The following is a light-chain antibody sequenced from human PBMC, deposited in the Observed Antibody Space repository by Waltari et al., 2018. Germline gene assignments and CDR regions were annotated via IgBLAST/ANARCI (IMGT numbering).Light chain of an antibody. CDR3: MQNIQMHT. CDR2: EVS. Sequence: DVVMTQTPLSLSVTPGQPASISCKSSQSLLHSDGRTYLSWYVQKPGQPRQVLIYEVSSRLSGVPERFSGTGSGTDFTLKISRVEAEDVGVYYCMQNIQMHTFGPGTKLEIK. CDR1: QSLLHSDGRTY. J-gene: IGKJ2*01. V-gene: IGKV2D-29*01.